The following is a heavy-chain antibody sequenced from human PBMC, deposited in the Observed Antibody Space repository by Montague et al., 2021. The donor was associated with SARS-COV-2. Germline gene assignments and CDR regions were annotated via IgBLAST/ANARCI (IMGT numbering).Heavy chain of an antibody. CDR1: GGSISSYY. CDR3: ARGDVVVVAANDYYYGMDV. CDR2: IYNSGST. J-gene: IGHJ6*02. Sequence: SETLSLTCTVSGGSISSYYWSWIRQPPGKGLEWIGYIYNSGSTNYNPSLKSRVTISVDTSKNQFSLKLSSVTAADTAVYYCARGDVVVVAANDYYYGMDVWGQGTTVTVSS. D-gene: IGHD2-15*01. V-gene: IGHV4-59*01.